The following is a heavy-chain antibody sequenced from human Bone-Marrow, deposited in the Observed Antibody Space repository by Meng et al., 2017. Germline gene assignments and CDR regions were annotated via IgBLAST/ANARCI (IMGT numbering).Heavy chain of an antibody. D-gene: IGHD3-3*01. Sequence: QLQLQESGPGLVKPSETLSLTCTVSGGSISSSSYYWGWIRQPPGKGLEWIGSIYYSGSTYYNPSLKSRVTISVDTSKNQFSLKLSSVTAADTAVFYCASIEVTRRNYFDYWGQGTLVTVSS. CDR3: ASIEVTRRNYFDY. CDR1: GGSISSSSYY. CDR2: IYYSGST. J-gene: IGHJ4*02. V-gene: IGHV4-39*01.